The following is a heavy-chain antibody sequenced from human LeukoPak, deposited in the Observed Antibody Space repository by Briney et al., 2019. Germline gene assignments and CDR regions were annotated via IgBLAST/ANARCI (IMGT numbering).Heavy chain of an antibody. CDR2: LYTSGST. V-gene: IGHV4-4*07. Sequence: SETLSLTCTVSVGSISSYFWCWIRQPAGEGLEWIGRLYTSGSTNYNPSLKSRVTMSVDTSKNQFSLKLRSVTAADTAVYYCAREVQPGVAYFSNYWFDPWGQGTLVTVSS. J-gene: IGHJ5*02. D-gene: IGHD4-11*01. CDR3: AREVQPGVAYFSNYWFDP. CDR1: VGSISSYF.